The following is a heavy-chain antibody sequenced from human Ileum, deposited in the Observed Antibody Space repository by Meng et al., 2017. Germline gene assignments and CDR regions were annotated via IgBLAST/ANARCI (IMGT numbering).Heavy chain of an antibody. CDR2: INHSGST. J-gene: IGHJ4*02. V-gene: IGHV4-34*01. Sequence: HVQLMQGCACLLKTWEALALNCAGYGGCFRGYYWSWIRQPPGKGREWIGEINHSGSTNYNPSLKSRVTISVDTSKNQFSLKLSSVTAADTAVYYCARNYYDSSGEDSNDYWGQGTLVTVSS. D-gene: IGHD3-22*01. CDR3: ARNYYDSSGEDSNDY. CDR1: GGCFRGYY.